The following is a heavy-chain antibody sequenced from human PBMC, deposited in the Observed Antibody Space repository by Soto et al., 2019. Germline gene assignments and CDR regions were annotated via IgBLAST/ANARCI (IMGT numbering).Heavy chain of an antibody. CDR2: INHSGST. Sequence: PSETLSLTCAVYGGSFSGYYWSWIRQPPGKGLEWIGEINHSGSTNYNPSLKSRVTISVDTSKNQFSLKLSSVTAADTAVYYCARGVLAAPTGYYYYGMDVWGQGTTVTVS. CDR3: ARGVLAAPTGYYYYGMDV. D-gene: IGHD6-6*01. J-gene: IGHJ6*02. CDR1: GGSFSGYY. V-gene: IGHV4-34*01.